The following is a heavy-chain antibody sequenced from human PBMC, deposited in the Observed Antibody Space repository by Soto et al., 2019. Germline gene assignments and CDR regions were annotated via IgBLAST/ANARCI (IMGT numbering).Heavy chain of an antibody. CDR1: GFTFRIYN. Sequence: GGSLRLSCAASGFTFRIYNMNWVRQAPGKGLEWVSSIGAVGGDIFYADSVKGRFTISRDNTKDLLFLQMSSLRAEDTAVYFCARPYSVADNWYFDLWGRGTLVTVSS. CDR2: IGAVGGDI. J-gene: IGHJ2*01. CDR3: ARPYSVADNWYFDL. V-gene: IGHV3-21*01. D-gene: IGHD6-19*01.